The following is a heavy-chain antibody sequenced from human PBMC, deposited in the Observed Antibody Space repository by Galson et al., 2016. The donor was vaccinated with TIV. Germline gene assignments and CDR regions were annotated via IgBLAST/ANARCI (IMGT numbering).Heavy chain of an antibody. V-gene: IGHV1-8*02. CDR1: GYTFTSYH. CDR3: ARSWSVVTPNWVNP. D-gene: IGHD2-2*01. Sequence: SVKVSCKASGYTFTSYHINWVRQATGQGLEWMGWINPDSGNTGYVQMFQGRVTMTRNISASTVYMELSSLRSEDTAVYYCARSWSVVTPNWVNPWGQGTLVTVSS. CDR2: INPDSGNT. J-gene: IGHJ5*02.